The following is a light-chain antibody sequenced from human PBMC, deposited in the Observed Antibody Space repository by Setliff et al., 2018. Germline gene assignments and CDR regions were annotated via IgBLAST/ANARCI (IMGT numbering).Light chain of an antibody. CDR1: QNINTR. Sequence: DIQMTQSPSILSASVGDRVTITCRASQNINTRLAWHQQKPGKAPKVLIYEASNLKSGVPSRFSASGSGTEFTLTISSLQPDDFATYYCQQYENFWTVGQGTKVDIK. J-gene: IGKJ1*01. V-gene: IGKV1-5*03. CDR2: EAS. CDR3: QQYENFWT.